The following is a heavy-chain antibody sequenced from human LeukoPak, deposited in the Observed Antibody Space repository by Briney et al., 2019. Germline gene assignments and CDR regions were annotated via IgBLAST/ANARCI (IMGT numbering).Heavy chain of an antibody. D-gene: IGHD6-19*01. V-gene: IGHV3-21*01. CDR1: GFTFSSYS. CDR3: ARAWSGEDSSGWYDNWFDP. Sequence: GGSLRLSCAASGFTFSSYSMNWVRQAPGKGLEWVSSISSSSSYIYYADSVKGRFTISRDNAKNSLYLQMNSLRAEDTAVYYCARAWSGEDSSGWYDNWFDPWGQGTLVTVSS. J-gene: IGHJ5*02. CDR2: ISSSSSYI.